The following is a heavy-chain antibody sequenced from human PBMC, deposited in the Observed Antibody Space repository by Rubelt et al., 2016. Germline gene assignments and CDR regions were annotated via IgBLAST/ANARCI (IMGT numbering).Heavy chain of an antibody. CDR2: VYYSGST. Sequence: QVQLQESGPGLVKPSETLSLTCTVSGGSISSDYWSWIRQPPGKGLEWIGYVYYSGSTHYNPSLKSRVTISGDTSTNQFSLKLSSVTAADTAVYYCAYSSGYYDEYFQHWGQGTLVTVSS. D-gene: IGHD3-22*01. J-gene: IGHJ1*01. V-gene: IGHV4-59*01. CDR1: GGSISSDY. CDR3: AYSSGYYDEYFQH.